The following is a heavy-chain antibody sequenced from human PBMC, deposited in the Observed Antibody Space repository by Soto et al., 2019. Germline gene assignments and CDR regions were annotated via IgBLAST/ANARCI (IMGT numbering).Heavy chain of an antibody. CDR3: ARERDCGGNSYHDAFDI. V-gene: IGHV4-30-4*01. D-gene: IGHD2-15*01. Sequence: QVQLQESGPGLLKPSQTLSLTCTVSGGSISSGDYYWSWIRQPPGKGLEWIGNIYYSGSTYYNPSRQGRVTISVGTSKNQFSLMLSSVSAADTAVYFCARERDCGGNSYHDAFDIWGQGTMVTVSS. CDR1: GGSISSGDYY. CDR2: IYYSGST. J-gene: IGHJ3*02.